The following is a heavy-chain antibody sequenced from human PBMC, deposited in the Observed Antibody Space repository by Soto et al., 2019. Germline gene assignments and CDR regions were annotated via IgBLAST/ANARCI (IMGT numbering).Heavy chain of an antibody. CDR1: GFTFITYA. Sequence: EVQLLDSGGGLVQPGGSLRLSCAASGFTFITYAMSWVRQAPGKGLEWVSIISGSGGSTYYPDSVKGRFTISRDNSKNTLYLQMNSLRADDTAVYYCAKLPAAQSYFYFWGQGTLVTVSS. V-gene: IGHV3-23*01. J-gene: IGHJ4*02. CDR3: AKLPAAQSYFYF. CDR2: ISGSGGST. D-gene: IGHD2-2*01.